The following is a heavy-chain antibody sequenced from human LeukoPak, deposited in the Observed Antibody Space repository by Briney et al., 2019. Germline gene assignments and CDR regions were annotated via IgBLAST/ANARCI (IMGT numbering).Heavy chain of an antibody. J-gene: IGHJ4*02. CDR2: INAGNGNT. Sequence: ASVKVSCKASGYTSTSYAMHWVRQAPGQRLEWMGWINAGNGNTKYSQKFQGRVTITRDTSASTAYMELSSLRSEDTAVYYCARVGSGSYYGGINFDYWGQGTLVTVSS. CDR1: GYTSTSYA. V-gene: IGHV1-3*01. CDR3: ARVGSGSYYGGINFDY. D-gene: IGHD1-26*01.